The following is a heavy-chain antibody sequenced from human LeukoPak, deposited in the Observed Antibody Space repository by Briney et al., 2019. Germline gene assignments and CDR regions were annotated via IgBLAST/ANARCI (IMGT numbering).Heavy chain of an antibody. CDR2: MNPNSGNT. V-gene: IGHV1-8*01. CDR3: ARDGRYYGSGTAGVSYYYYYYMDV. J-gene: IGHJ6*03. D-gene: IGHD3-10*01. Sequence: ASVKVSCKASGYTFTSYDINWVRQATGQGLEWMGWMNPNSGNTGYAQKFQGRVTVTRNTSISTAYMELSSLRSEDTAVYYCARDGRYYGSGTAGVSYYYYYYMDVWGKGTTVTISS. CDR1: GYTFTSYD.